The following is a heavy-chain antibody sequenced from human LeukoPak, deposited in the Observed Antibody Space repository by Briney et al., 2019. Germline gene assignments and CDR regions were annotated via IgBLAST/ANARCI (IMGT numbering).Heavy chain of an antibody. CDR3: AKGTAAGTLGHFQH. V-gene: IGHV3-9*01. CDR1: GFTFDDYA. Sequence: GGSLRLSCAASGFTFDDYAMHWVRQAPGKGLEWVSGISWNSGSIGYADSVKGRFTISRDNAKNSLYLQMNSLRAEDTALYYCAKGTAAGTLGHFQHWGQGTLVTVSS. D-gene: IGHD6-13*01. J-gene: IGHJ1*01. CDR2: ISWNSGSI.